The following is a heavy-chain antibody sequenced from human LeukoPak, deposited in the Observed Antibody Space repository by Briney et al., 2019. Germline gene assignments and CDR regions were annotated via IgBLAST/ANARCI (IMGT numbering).Heavy chain of an antibody. D-gene: IGHD5-12*01. V-gene: IGHV4-59*10. CDR2: IYTSGST. Sequence: SETLSLTCAVYGGSFSGYYWSWIRQPPGKGLEWIGRIYTSGSTNYNPSLKSRVTMSVDTSKNQFSLKLSSVTAADTAVYYCARHVGASGYDYDDAFDIWGQGTMVTVSS. CDR1: GGSFSGYY. CDR3: ARHVGASGYDYDDAFDI. J-gene: IGHJ3*02.